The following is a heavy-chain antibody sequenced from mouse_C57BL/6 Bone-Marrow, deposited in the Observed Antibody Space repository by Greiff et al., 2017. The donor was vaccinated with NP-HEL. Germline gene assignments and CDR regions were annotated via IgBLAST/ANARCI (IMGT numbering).Heavy chain of an antibody. CDR1: GFSLSTFGMG. CDR3: ARIAKINLYGSSHYDC. Sequence: QVTLKVSGPGILQPSQTLSLTCSFSGFSLSTFGMGVGWIRPPSGKGLEWLAHIWWDDDKYNNPVLKSRLTNPKNTSKNQVFLKIANVNTAATVTYYSARIAKINLYGSSHYDCWGQGTTLTVSS. J-gene: IGHJ2*01. V-gene: IGHV8-8*01. CDR2: IWWDDDK. D-gene: IGHD1-1*01.